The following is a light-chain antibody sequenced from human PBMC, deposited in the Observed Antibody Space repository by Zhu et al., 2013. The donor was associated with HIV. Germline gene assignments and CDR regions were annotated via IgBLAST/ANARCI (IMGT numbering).Light chain of an antibody. CDR3: QAWDTTAAGVV. CDR2: VNS. V-gene: IGLV1-40*01. Sequence: QSVLTQPPSLSGVPGQRVTISCSGGRSNIGAGHDVHWYQQFPGAAPQFLINVNSGRPSGVPDRFSVSKSGTSASLTITGLQAGDEADYYCQAWDTTAAGVVFGGGTKLTVL. J-gene: IGLJ3*02. CDR1: RSNIGAGHD.